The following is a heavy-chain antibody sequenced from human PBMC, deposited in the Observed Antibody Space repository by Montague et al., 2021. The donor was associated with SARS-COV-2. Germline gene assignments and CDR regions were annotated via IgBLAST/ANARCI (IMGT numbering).Heavy chain of an antibody. D-gene: IGHD5-24*01. V-gene: IGHV4-61*01. CDR3: ARHARGEGYTSWFDS. CDR1: GDSVSRGSSY. Sequence: SETLSLTCTVSGDSVSRGSSYWSWIRQPPGKGLEWIGYIYYTGSRKYSSSLKSRLTISVDTSKNQFSLKLSSVTAADTAVYYCARHARGEGYTSWFDSWGQGTLVTGSS. J-gene: IGHJ5*01. CDR2: IYYTGSR.